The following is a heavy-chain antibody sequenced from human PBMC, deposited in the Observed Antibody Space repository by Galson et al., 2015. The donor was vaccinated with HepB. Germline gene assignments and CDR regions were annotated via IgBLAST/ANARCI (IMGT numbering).Heavy chain of an antibody. CDR1: GGSISSGSHY. V-gene: IGHV4-61*02. J-gene: IGHJ5*02. Sequence: TLSLTCTVSGGSISSGSHYWSRIRQPAGKGLEWIGRIYTSGSTNYNPSLKSRVTMSVDTSKNQFSLKLSSVTAADTAVYYCARASYDSSGYYSRNWFDPWGQGTLVTVSS. CDR3: ARASYDSSGYYSRNWFDP. D-gene: IGHD3-22*01. CDR2: IYTSGST.